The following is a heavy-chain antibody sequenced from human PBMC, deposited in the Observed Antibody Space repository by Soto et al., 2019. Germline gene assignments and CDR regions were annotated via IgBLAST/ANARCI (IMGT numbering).Heavy chain of an antibody. D-gene: IGHD3-10*01. CDR3: ARSALSYYSSGSYFGN. Sequence: ASVKVSCKASGYTFTSYAMHWVRQAPGQRLEWMGWINAGNGNTKYSQKFQGRVTITRDTSASTAYMELSSLRSEDTAVYYCARSALSYYSSGSYFGNWGQGTLVTVSS. CDR1: GYTFTSYA. J-gene: IGHJ4*02. CDR2: INAGNGNT. V-gene: IGHV1-3*01.